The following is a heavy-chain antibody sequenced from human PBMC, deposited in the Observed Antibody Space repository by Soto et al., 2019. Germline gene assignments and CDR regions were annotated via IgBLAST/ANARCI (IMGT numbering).Heavy chain of an antibody. V-gene: IGHV1-18*01. CDR3: ARDPPRFYCSSTSCYPIDQVGTSDYYYYGMDV. D-gene: IGHD2-2*01. Sequence: GASVKVSCKASGYTFTSYSISWVRQAPGQGLEWMGWISAYNGNTNYAQKLQGRVTMTTDTSTSTAYMELRSLRSDDTAVYYCARDPPRFYCSSTSCYPIDQVGTSDYYYYGMDVWGQGTTVTVSS. CDR2: ISAYNGNT. CDR1: GYTFTSYS. J-gene: IGHJ6*02.